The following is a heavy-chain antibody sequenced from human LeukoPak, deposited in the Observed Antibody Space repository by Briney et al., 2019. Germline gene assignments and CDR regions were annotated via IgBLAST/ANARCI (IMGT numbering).Heavy chain of an antibody. J-gene: IGHJ4*02. CDR1: GYTFTSYD. D-gene: IGHD5-18*01. V-gene: IGHV1-8*01. Sequence: ASVKVSCKASGYTFTSYDINWVRQATGQGLEWMGWMNPNSGNTGYAQKFQGRVTMTRDTSISTAYMELSRLRSDDTAVYYCARDRGGYKDYWGQGTLVTVSS. CDR3: ARDRGGYKDY. CDR2: MNPNSGNT.